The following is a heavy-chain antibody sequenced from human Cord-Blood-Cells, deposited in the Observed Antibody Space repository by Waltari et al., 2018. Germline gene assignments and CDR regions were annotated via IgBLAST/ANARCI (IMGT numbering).Heavy chain of an antibody. CDR2: IYWWGST. Sequence: EVQLVESGGGLVQPGGSLRLSCAASGFTVRSNYMSWVRQAPGKGVEWVSVIYWWGSTYYADSVKGRFTISRHNSNNTLYLQMNSLRAEDTAVYYCASLDAGLDYWGQGTLVTVSS. CDR1: GFTVRSNY. V-gene: IGHV3-53*04. J-gene: IGHJ4*02. CDR3: ASLDAGLDY. D-gene: IGHD3-9*01.